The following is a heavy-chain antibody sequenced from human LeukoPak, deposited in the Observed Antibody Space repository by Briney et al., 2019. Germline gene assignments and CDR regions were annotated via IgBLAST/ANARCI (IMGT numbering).Heavy chain of an antibody. Sequence: PSETLSLTCTVSGASFSSGDQYWNWIRQSPGKGLEWIGSIHPSGRLYNNPSLESRVTISVDTSTHQFSLKLSSVTAADTAVYYCARGYCSRTSCSYYFDYWGQGTLVTVSS. V-gene: IGHV4-31*03. CDR2: IHPSGRL. CDR1: GASFSSGDQY. D-gene: IGHD2-2*01. CDR3: ARGYCSRTSCSYYFDY. J-gene: IGHJ4*02.